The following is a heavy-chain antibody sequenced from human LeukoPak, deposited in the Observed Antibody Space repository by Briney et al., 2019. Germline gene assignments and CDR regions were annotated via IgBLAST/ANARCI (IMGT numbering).Heavy chain of an antibody. Sequence: PSETLSLTCTVSGGSISSYYWSWIRQPPGKGLEWIGYIYYSGSTNYNPSLKSRVTISVDTSENQFSLKLSSVTAADTAVYYCARGYYDILTGYTNWFDPWGQGTLVTVSS. J-gene: IGHJ5*02. CDR2: IYYSGST. CDR3: ARGYYDILTGYTNWFDP. D-gene: IGHD3-9*01. V-gene: IGHV4-59*01. CDR1: GGSISSYY.